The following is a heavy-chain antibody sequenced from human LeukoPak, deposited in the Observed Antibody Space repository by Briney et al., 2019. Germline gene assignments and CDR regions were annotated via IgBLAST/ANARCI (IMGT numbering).Heavy chain of an antibody. CDR3: ASQFYGGSYYYYGMDV. V-gene: IGHV3-23*01. CDR2: ISDDSRKI. J-gene: IGHJ6*02. CDR1: GFTFPIFA. Sequence: GGSLRLSCAASGFTFPIFAMSWVRRAPGRGLEWVSAISDDSRKIYYANSVKGRFTISRDNSKNTLYLQMNSLRAEDTAVYYCASQFYGGSYYYYGMDVWGQGTTVTVS. D-gene: IGHD4-23*01.